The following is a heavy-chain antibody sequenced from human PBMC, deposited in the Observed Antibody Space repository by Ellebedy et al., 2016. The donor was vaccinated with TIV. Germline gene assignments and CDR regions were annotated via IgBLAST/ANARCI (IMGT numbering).Heavy chain of an antibody. D-gene: IGHD1-26*01. CDR1: GYTFTSYY. CDR2: INPSGGST. Sequence: ASVKVSCKASGYTFTSYYMHWVRQAPGQGLEWMGIINPSGGSTSYAQKFQGRVTMTRDTSTSTVYMELSSLRSEDTAVYYCARDSGSYSPSYYYYGMDVWGQGTTVTVSS. J-gene: IGHJ6*02. CDR3: ARDSGSYSPSYYYYGMDV. V-gene: IGHV1-46*01.